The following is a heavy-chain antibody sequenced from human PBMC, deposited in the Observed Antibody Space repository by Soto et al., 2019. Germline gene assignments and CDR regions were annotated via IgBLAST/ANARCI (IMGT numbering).Heavy chain of an antibody. J-gene: IGHJ6*03. D-gene: IGHD3-3*01. CDR1: GYTFTSYG. Sequence: ASVKVSCKASGYTFTSYGISWVRQAPGQGLEWMGWISAYNGNTNYAQKLQGRVTVTTDTSTSTAYMELRSLRSDDTAVYYCARAGDDFWSGYLTVGYYYYMDVWGKGTTVTVSS. CDR2: ISAYNGNT. CDR3: ARAGDDFWSGYLTVGYYYYMDV. V-gene: IGHV1-18*01.